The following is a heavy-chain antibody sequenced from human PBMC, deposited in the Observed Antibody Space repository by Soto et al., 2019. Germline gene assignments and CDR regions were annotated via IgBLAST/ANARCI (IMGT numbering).Heavy chain of an antibody. J-gene: IGHJ5*02. CDR3: ARDEGFCSGGSCTGWFDP. Sequence: QVQLVQSGAEVKRPGASVKVSCKASGYTFSNYFINWVRQAPGQGLEWVGVINPKGGATTYAQKFQGRVNMTSDTSTNTICMTLRSLTSEDTAFYYCARDEGFCSGGSCTGWFDPWGQGTLVTVSS. D-gene: IGHD2-15*01. V-gene: IGHV1-46*01. CDR2: INPKGGAT. CDR1: GYTFSNYF.